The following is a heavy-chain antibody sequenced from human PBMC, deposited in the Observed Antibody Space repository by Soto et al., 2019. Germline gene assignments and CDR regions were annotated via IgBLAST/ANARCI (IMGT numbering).Heavy chain of an antibody. CDR1: GFTFSDNY. V-gene: IGHV3-11*01. CDR3: ARNTISAAGADYYGLDV. CDR2: MCSGGGTV. J-gene: IGHJ6*02. D-gene: IGHD6-13*01. Sequence: PGGSLRLSCAVSGFTFSDNYMSWIRQAPGQGLEWVSYMCSGGGTVFYADSVKGRFTISRDNAKNSLLLQMKRLRVEDTAVYYCARNTISAAGADYYGLDVWGQGTTVTVSS.